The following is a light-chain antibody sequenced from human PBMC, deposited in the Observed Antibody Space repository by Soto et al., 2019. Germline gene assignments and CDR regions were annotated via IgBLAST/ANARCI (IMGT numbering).Light chain of an antibody. CDR2: DAS. J-gene: IGKJ1*01. V-gene: IGKV1-5*01. Sequence: DIQLTESPSTLSAYVGDRVTITCRASQSISSWLAWYQQKPGKAPKLLIYDASSLERGVPSRFSGSGSGTEFTLTISSLQPDDFATYYCQQYNSYAWTFGQGTKVDIK. CDR3: QQYNSYAWT. CDR1: QSISSW.